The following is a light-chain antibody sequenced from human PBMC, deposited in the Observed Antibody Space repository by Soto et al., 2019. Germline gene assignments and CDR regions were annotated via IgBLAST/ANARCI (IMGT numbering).Light chain of an antibody. CDR1: QSISSY. J-gene: IGKJ5*01. CDR2: AAS. Sequence: DIQMTQSQSSLSASVGDRVTITCRASQSISSYLNWYQQKPGKAPNLLIVAASSLQSGVPSRFSGSGSGTDFTLTISSLQPEDFATYYCQQRYNTPITFGQGTRLEIK. V-gene: IGKV1-39*01. CDR3: QQRYNTPIT.